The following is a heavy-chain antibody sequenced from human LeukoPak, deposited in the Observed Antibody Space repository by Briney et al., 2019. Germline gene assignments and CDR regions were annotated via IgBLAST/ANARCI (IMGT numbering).Heavy chain of an antibody. CDR3: ARVPPSDYGDSLFRGEMRHYYYMDV. CDR2: IYDSGST. V-gene: IGHV4-39*07. D-gene: IGHD4-17*01. Sequence: SETLSLTCTLSGRSISSSSYYWDWIRQHPGKGREWIWSIYDSGSTYNNLSHKSRVTISVDTSKNQFSLKLSSVTAADTAVYYCARVPPSDYGDSLFRGEMRHYYYMDVWGKGTTVTVSS. CDR1: GRSISSSSYY. J-gene: IGHJ6*03.